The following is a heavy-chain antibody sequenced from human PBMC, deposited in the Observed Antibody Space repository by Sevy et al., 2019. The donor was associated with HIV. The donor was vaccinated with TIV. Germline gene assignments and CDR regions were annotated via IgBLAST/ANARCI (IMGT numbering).Heavy chain of an antibody. CDR3: EAITTAGRDY. J-gene: IGHJ4*02. CDR1: GFTFSIYA. V-gene: IGHV3-23*01. CDR2: ISVSGGST. Sequence: GGSLRLSCAASGFTFSIYAMSWVRQAPGKGLEWVSTISVSGGSTYYADSVKGRFTISRDNSKNTLYLQMNSLRAEDTAIYYCEAITTAGRDYWGQGTLVTVSS. D-gene: IGHD1-1*01.